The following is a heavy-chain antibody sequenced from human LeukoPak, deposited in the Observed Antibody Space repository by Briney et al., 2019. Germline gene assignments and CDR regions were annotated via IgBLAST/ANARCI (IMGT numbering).Heavy chain of an antibody. J-gene: IGHJ4*02. V-gene: IGHV3-30*18. CDR3: AKDSGSYYGQGYYFDY. CDR2: ISYDGTNN. D-gene: IGHD1-26*01. CDR1: GFTFSSYG. Sequence: GGSLRLSCAASGFTFSSYGMHWVRQAPGKGLEWVALISYDGTNNHYADSVKGRFSISRDDSKNTPYLQMNSLRSEDTAVYYCAKDSGSYYGQGYYFDYWGQGTLVTVSS.